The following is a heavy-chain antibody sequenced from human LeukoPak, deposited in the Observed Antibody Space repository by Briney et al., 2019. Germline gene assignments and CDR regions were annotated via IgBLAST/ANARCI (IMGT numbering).Heavy chain of an antibody. J-gene: IGHJ4*02. CDR3: AKRTGVTELHFDH. Sequence: PGGSLRLSCAASGFTFSNYVMGWVRQAPGKGLEWVSAISGNSDAADYADSVRGRFTISRDNSKNMVYQQMNSLRAEDTAVYYCAKRTGVTELHFDHWGQGTLVTVSS. CDR1: GFTFSNYV. CDR2: ISGNSDAA. V-gene: IGHV3-23*01. D-gene: IGHD1-7*01.